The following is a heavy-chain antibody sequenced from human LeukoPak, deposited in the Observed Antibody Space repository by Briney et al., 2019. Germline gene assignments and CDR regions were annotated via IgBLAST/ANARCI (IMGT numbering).Heavy chain of an antibody. Sequence: GASLQISSKGSGCGFTSYWIGWVRRMPGKSLEWRGMIYPRDSDTKYSPSFQGQVTISADKSISTAYLQWSNLKASDTATYYCARFAYCSSTSCLYDAFDIWGQGTMVTVSS. V-gene: IGHV5-51*01. D-gene: IGHD2-2*01. CDR1: GCGFTSYW. J-gene: IGHJ3*02. CDR2: IYPRDSDT. CDR3: ARFAYCSSTSCLYDAFDI.